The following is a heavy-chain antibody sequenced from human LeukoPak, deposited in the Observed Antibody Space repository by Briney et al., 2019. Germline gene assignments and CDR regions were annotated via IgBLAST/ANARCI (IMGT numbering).Heavy chain of an antibody. J-gene: IGHJ4*02. CDR1: GGSFSGYY. D-gene: IGHD7-27*01. V-gene: IGHV4-34*01. CDR2: INHSGST. CDR3: ARGLSTGDYFDY. Sequence: SETLSLTCAVYGGSFSGYYWSWIRQPPGKGLEWIGEINHSGSTNYNPSLKSRVTISVDTSKNQFSLKLSSVTAADTAVYYCARGLSTGDYFDYWGQGTLVTVSS.